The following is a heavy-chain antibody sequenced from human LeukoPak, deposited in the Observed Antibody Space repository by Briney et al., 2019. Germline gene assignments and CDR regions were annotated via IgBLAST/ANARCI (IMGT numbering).Heavy chain of an antibody. Sequence: EGSLRLSCAASGFTFSSYAMSWVRQAPGKGLVWVSRINTDGSSTSYADSVKGRFTISRDNAKNTLYLQMNSLRAEDTAVYYCARGGGSSGWYAVDNWFDPWGQGTLVTVSS. D-gene: IGHD6-19*01. J-gene: IGHJ5*02. V-gene: IGHV3-74*01. CDR1: GFTFSSYA. CDR3: ARGGGSSGWYAVDNWFDP. CDR2: INTDGSST.